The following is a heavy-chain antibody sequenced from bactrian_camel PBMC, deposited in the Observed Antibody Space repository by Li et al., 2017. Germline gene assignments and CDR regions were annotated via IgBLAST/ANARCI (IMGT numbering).Heavy chain of an antibody. Sequence: HVQLVESGGGSVEAGGSLRLTCAGSGDMLRTYCMGWFRQPPGKEREGVASIDTDGATKYASAVKGRFTVAKDNAKNTSYLQMNSLKPEDTAMYYCAADPHGLGTCGYNYWGQGTQVTVS. V-gene: IGHV3S53*01. CDR2: IDTDGAT. CDR3: AADPHGLGTCGYNY. D-gene: IGHD5*01. CDR1: GDMLRTYC. J-gene: IGHJ4*01.